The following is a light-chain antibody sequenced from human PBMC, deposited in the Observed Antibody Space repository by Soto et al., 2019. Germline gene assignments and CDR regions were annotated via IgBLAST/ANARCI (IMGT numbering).Light chain of an antibody. J-gene: IGKJ4*01. V-gene: IGKV1-17*03. Sequence: DIQMTQSPSAMSASVGDRVTITCRASQDINNFLAWIQQKPGKVPERLTYLTSNLQNGVPSRFSGSGSGTEFTLTISSLQPEDFATYYCLQSSSYPLTFGGGTRLEI. CDR3: LQSSSYPLT. CDR1: QDINNF. CDR2: LTS.